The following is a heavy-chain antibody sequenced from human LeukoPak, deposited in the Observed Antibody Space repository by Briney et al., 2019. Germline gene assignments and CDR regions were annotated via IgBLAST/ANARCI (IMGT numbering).Heavy chain of an antibody. Sequence: PGGSLRLSCAASGFTFSNAWMSWVRQAPGKGLEWVGRIKSKTDGGATDYAAPVKGRFTISRDDSKNTLYLQMNSLKTEDTAEYFCGRDPNGDYVGAFEFWGQGTKVAVSS. CDR1: GFTFSNAW. J-gene: IGHJ3*01. CDR2: IKSKTDGGAT. D-gene: IGHD3-16*01. V-gene: IGHV3-15*01. CDR3: GRDPNGDYVGAFEF.